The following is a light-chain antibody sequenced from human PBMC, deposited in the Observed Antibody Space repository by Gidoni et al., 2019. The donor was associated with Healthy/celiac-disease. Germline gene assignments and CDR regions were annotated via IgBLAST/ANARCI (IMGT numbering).Light chain of an antibody. CDR1: EGIRND. Sequence: DIQRTQTPSTRSASVGDRVTITCRASEGIRNDLGWYQQKPGKAPKRLIYAASRLHSGVSSRFSGSGSGTEFTLTISRLPPEDFATYYWLQHNSSPRTFGQGTKVEIK. CDR2: AAS. V-gene: IGKV1-17*01. J-gene: IGKJ1*01. CDR3: LQHNSSPRT.